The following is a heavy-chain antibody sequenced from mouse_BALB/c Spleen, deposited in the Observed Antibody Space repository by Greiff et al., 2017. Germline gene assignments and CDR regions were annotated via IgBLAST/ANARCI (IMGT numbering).Heavy chain of an antibody. CDR3: ARALDYDPYYAMDY. CDR2: IWGDGST. V-gene: IGHV2-6-7*01. D-gene: IGHD2-4*01. Sequence: VKVVESGPGLVAPSQSLSITCTVSGFSLTGYGVNWVRQPPGKGLEWLGMIWGDGSTDYNSALKSRLSISKDNSKSQVFLKMNSLQTDDTARYYCARALDYDPYYAMDYWGQGTSVTVSS. J-gene: IGHJ4*01. CDR1: GFSLTGYG.